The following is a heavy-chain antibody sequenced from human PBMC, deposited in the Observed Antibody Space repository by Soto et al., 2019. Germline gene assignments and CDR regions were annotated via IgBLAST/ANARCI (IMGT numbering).Heavy chain of an antibody. D-gene: IGHD3-10*01. CDR2: IIPIFGTA. V-gene: IGHV1-69*13. CDR1: GGTFSSYA. CDR3: ARKAYYASGRINLFDS. J-gene: IGHJ4*02. Sequence: GASVKVSCKASGGTFSSYAISWVRQAPGQGLEWMGGIIPIFGTANYAQKFQGRVTITADESTSTAYMELSSLRSEDTAVYYCARKAYYASGRINLFDSWGQGTLVTVSS.